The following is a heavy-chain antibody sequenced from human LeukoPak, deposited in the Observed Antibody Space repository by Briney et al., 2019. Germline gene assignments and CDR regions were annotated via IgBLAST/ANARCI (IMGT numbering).Heavy chain of an antibody. CDR1: GVSVTSGGNY. D-gene: IGHD1-26*01. V-gene: IGHV4-61*08. Sequence: SSETLSLTCTVFGVSVTSGGNYWSWIRQPPGKRLEWIGDISCNGNTYYDPSLKSRVTISVDTSKNHFSLKLTSVTAADAAVYYCARGYSGHYYAFDIWGQGTMVTVSS. CDR3: ARGYSGHYYAFDI. J-gene: IGHJ3*02. CDR2: ISCNGNT.